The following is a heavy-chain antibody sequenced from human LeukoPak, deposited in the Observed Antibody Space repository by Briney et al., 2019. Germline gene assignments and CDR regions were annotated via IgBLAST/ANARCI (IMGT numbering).Heavy chain of an antibody. CDR2: ISDSASST. Sequence: PGGSLRLSCAASGFTFSSSAMSWVRQAPGKGLEWVSAISDSASSTYYADSVKGRFTISRDNAKNTLYLQMNSLRAEDTAVYYCAKMPNSNYFDYWGQGTLVTVSS. D-gene: IGHD4-11*01. CDR3: AKMPNSNYFDY. CDR1: GFTFSSSA. V-gene: IGHV3-23*01. J-gene: IGHJ4*02.